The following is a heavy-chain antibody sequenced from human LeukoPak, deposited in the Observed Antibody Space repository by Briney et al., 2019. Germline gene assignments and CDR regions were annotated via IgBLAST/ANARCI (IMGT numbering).Heavy chain of an antibody. CDR2: IYYSGST. CDR3: ARGSIVGAGPLDY. V-gene: IGHV4-31*03. Sequence: PSETLSLTCTVSGGSTSSGGYYWSWIRQHPGKGLEWIGYIYYSGSTYYNPSLKSRVTISVDTSKNQFSLKLSSVTAADTAVYYCARGSIVGAGPLDYWGQGTLVTVSS. D-gene: IGHD1-26*01. CDR1: GGSTSSGGYY. J-gene: IGHJ4*02.